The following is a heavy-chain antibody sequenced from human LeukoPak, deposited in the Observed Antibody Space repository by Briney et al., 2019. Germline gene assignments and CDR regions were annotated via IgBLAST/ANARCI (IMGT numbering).Heavy chain of an antibody. CDR3: AREGDSSSVGWFDP. V-gene: IGHV4-38-2*02. CDR2: IYHSGIT. Sequence: SETLSLTCTVSGYSISSGYYWGWIRQHPGKGLEWIGGIYHSGITYYNPSLKSRVTISVDTSKNQFSLKLSSVTAADTAVYYCAREGDSSSVGWFDPWGQGTLVTVSS. D-gene: IGHD6-13*01. J-gene: IGHJ5*02. CDR1: GYSISSGYY.